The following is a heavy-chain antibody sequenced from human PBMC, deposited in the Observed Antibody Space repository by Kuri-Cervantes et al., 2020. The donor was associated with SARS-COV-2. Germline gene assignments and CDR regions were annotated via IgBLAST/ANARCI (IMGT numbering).Heavy chain of an antibody. CDR2: IYHTGNT. V-gene: IGHV4-59*04. D-gene: IGHD5-18*01. CDR3: AGEEGGYSYGLDY. CDR1: GGSISSHS. J-gene: IGHJ4*02. Sequence: SETLSLTCTVSGGSISSHSWTWIRQPPGKGLEWIGSIYHTGNTYYSPSLKSRVTMSVDTSKNQFSLKLSSVTAADTAVYYCAGEEGGYSYGLDYWGQGTLVTVSS.